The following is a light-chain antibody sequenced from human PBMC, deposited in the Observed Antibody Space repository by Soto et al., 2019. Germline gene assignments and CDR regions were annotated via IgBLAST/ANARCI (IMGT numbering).Light chain of an antibody. Sequence: EIVLTQSPGTLSLSPGEGGTLSCRASQSVTSNYIAWYQQKPGQAPRLLILGASSRATGIPDRFSGSGSGTDFTLTFSRLDPEDFAVYYCQQFYTTPAFGQGTRLEIK. CDR3: QQFYTTPA. CDR2: GAS. V-gene: IGKV3-20*01. CDR1: QSVTSNY. J-gene: IGKJ5*01.